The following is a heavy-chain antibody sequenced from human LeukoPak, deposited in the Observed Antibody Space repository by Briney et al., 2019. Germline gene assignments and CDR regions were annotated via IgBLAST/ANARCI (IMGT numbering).Heavy chain of an antibody. D-gene: IGHD6-19*01. CDR1: GFSLSTNGVG. V-gene: IGHV2-5*01. Sequence: SGPTLVNPTQALTLTCTFSGFSLSTNGVGVGWIRQPPGKALEWLALLYWNDYKYYSPSLKSRLSITRDTSKNQVVLTLTNMDPVDTATYFCAHSRTSAWPTPYNYFDPWGQGTLVTVSS. CDR3: AHSRTSAWPTPYNYFDP. CDR2: LYWNDYK. J-gene: IGHJ5*02.